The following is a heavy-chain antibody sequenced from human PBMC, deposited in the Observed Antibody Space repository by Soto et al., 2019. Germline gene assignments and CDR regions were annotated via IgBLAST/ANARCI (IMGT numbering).Heavy chain of an antibody. V-gene: IGHV3-21*01. Sequence: GGSLRLSCAASGFTFSSYSMNWVRQAPGKGLEWVSSISSSSSYIYYADSVKGRFTISRDNAKNSLYLQMNSLRAEDTAVYYCARGVTMVRGVIFGAPWFDPWGQGTLVTVSS. CDR1: GFTFSSYS. D-gene: IGHD3-10*01. CDR2: ISSSSSYI. CDR3: ARGVTMVRGVIFGAPWFDP. J-gene: IGHJ5*02.